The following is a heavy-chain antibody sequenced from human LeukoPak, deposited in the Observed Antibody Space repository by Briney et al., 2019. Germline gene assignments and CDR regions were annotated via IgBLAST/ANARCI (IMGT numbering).Heavy chain of an antibody. CDR2: TSYSGNT. CDR3: ARHRASSRGGSGYSKGRFAY. J-gene: IGHJ4*02. V-gene: IGHV4-39*01. Sequence: SETLSLTCSVSGGSISSSDFYWGWLRQPPEKGLEWIGSTSYSGNTYYNPSLKSRVTISVDTSKSQFSLNVNSVTAADTAVYYCARHRASSRGGSGYSKGRFAYWGQGTLVTVSS. D-gene: IGHD3-22*01. CDR1: GGSISSSDFY.